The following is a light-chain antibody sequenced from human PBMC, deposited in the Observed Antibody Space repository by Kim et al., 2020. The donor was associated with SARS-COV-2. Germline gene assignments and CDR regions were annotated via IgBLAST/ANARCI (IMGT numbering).Light chain of an antibody. CDR1: NIGNKR. Sequence: APGKTARITGGGNNIGNKRVHWYQQKPGQAPVLVIYYDSDRPSGIPERFSGSNSGNTATLTISRVEAGDEADYYCQVWDSSSDHVVFGGGTQLTVL. J-gene: IGLJ2*01. CDR2: YDS. V-gene: IGLV3-21*04. CDR3: QVWDSSSDHVV.